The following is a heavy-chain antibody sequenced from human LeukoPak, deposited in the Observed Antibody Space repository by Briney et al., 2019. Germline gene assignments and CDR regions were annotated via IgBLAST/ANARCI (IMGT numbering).Heavy chain of an antibody. D-gene: IGHD5-18*01. V-gene: IGHV4-59*01. J-gene: IGHJ5*02. CDR3: ARDNSYGNWFDP. CDR1: GGSISSYY. Sequence: SETLSLTCTVSGGSISSYYWSWIRQPPGKGLEWIGYIYYSGSTNYNPSLKSRVTISVDTSKNQFSLKLSSVTAADTAEYYCARDNSYGNWFDPWGQGTLVTVSS. CDR2: IYYSGST.